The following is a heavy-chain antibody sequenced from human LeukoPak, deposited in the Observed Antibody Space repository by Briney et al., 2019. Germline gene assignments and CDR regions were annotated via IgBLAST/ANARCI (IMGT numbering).Heavy chain of an antibody. V-gene: IGHV3-33*01. CDR1: GFTFSTYG. CDR2: IRYDGNNK. Sequence: QPGRSLRLSCAASGFTFSTYGMHWVRQAPGKGLEWVAVIRYDGNNKFYVDSVRGRFTISRDSSKNTLHLQMNSLRAEDTAVYYCARCLLVQGYYYGMDVWGQGTTVTVSS. CDR3: ARCLLVQGYYYGMDV. D-gene: IGHD3-3*01. J-gene: IGHJ6*02.